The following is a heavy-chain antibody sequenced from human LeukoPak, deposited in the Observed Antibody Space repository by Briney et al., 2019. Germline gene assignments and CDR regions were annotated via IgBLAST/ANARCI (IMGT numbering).Heavy chain of an antibody. Sequence: GGSLRLSCAASGFTFSSYGMLWVRQAPGKGRVWGAFIRYDGRNKYYAASVKGRFTISRDNSKNTLYLQLNSLRAEDPSVYYCARVVSGSHRGGYYYMDVWVKRAKVTVSS. CDR1: GFTFSSYG. CDR2: IRYDGRNK. D-gene: IGHD1-26*01. J-gene: IGHJ6*03. V-gene: IGHV3-30*02. CDR3: ARVVSGSHRGGYYYMDV.